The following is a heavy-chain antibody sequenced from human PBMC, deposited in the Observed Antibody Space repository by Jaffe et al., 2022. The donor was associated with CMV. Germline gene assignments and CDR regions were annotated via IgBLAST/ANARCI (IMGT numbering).Heavy chain of an antibody. D-gene: IGHD3-3*01. V-gene: IGHV3-23*01. CDR1: GFTFSSYA. CDR3: AKKVSPRRFEGSEYFQH. J-gene: IGHJ1*01. CDR2: ISGSGGST. Sequence: EVQLLESGGGLVQPGGSLRLSCAASGFTFSSYAMSWVRQAPGKGLEWVSAISGSGGSTYYADSVKGRFTISRDNSKNTLYLQMNSLRAEDTAVYYCAKKVSPRRFEGSEYFQHWGQGTLVTVSS.